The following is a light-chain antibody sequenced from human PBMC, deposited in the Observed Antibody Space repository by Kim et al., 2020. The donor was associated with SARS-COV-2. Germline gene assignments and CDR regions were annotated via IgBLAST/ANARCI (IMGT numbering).Light chain of an antibody. J-gene: IGLJ3*02. Sequence: SYELTQPPSVSVSPGQTASITCSGDKLGDKYACWYQQKPGQSPVLVIYQDTKRPSGIPERFSGSNSGNTATLTISGTQAMDEADYYCQAWDSNTFWVFGGGTKLTVL. CDR1: KLGDKY. V-gene: IGLV3-1*01. CDR2: QDT. CDR3: QAWDSNTFWV.